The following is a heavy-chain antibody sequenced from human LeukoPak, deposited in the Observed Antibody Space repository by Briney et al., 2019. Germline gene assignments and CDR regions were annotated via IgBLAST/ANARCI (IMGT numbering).Heavy chain of an antibody. Sequence: GGSLRLSCAASGFPFSSSVMSWVRQAPGKGLEWVSIISVSDSGTHYADSVKGRFSVSRDTSKNTVYLQMNSLKAEDTATYYCAKVGPKSYFASGSYSDYWGQGTLVTVSS. CDR2: ISVSDSGT. J-gene: IGHJ4*02. D-gene: IGHD3-10*01. CDR3: AKVGPKSYFASGSYSDY. CDR1: GFPFSSSV. V-gene: IGHV3-23*01.